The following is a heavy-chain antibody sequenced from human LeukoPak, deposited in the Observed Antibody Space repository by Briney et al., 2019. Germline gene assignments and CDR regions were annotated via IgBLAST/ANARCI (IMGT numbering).Heavy chain of an antibody. CDR3: ARSQSQSGSYRYYFAY. J-gene: IGHJ4*02. Sequence: KSSETLSLTCTVSGVSVGSAGYYWTCIRQPPGKGLEWIGYMYYSGNSNYNPFLKSRVTMSLDPSKNRFSLKLSSVTAAGTAVYYCARSQSQSGSYRYYFAYWGQGTLVTVSS. D-gene: IGHD1-26*01. V-gene: IGHV4-61*08. CDR2: MYYSGNS. CDR1: GVSVGSAGYY.